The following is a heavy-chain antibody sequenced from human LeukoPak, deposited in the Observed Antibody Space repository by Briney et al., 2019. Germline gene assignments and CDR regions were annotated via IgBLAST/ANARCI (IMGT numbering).Heavy chain of an antibody. J-gene: IGHJ4*02. D-gene: IGHD2-15*01. CDR2: INHSGST. CDR1: GGSFGGYY. V-gene: IGHV4-34*01. CDR3: ARGGLGYCSGGSCYNTIDY. Sequence: PSETLSLTCAVYGGSFGGYYWSWIRQPPGKGLEWIGEINHSGSTNYNPSLKSRVTISVDTSKNQFSLKLSSVTAADTAVYYCARGGLGYCSGGSCYNTIDYWGQGTLVTVSS.